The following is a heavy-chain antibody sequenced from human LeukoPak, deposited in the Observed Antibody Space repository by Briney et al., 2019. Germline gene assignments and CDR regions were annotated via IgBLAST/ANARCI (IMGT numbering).Heavy chain of an antibody. V-gene: IGHV4-38-2*01. CDR2: IYHSGST. Sequence: SETLSLTCAVSGYSISSGYYWGWIRQPPGKGVEWIGSIYHSGSTYYNPSLKSRVTISVYTSKHQFSLKLSPVTAADTAVYYCARGFGGGASLQGDAFDIWGQGTMVTVSS. CDR3: ARGFGGGASLQGDAFDI. CDR1: GYSISSGYY. D-gene: IGHD3-16*01. J-gene: IGHJ3*02.